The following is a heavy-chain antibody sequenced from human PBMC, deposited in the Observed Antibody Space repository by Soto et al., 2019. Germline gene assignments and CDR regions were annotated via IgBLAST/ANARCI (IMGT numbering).Heavy chain of an antibody. CDR3: ARESYDSSGYGRYYYYGMDV. V-gene: IGHV4-31*03. Sequence: QVQLQESGPGLVKPSQTLSLTCTVSGGSISSGGYYWNWIRQHPGKGLEWIGYIYYSGRTYYNPSLKSRVTVSVDTSKNQSSLKLSSVTAADTAVYYCARESYDSSGYGRYYYYGMDVWGQGTTVTVSS. CDR2: IYYSGRT. J-gene: IGHJ6*02. CDR1: GGSISSGGYY. D-gene: IGHD3-22*01.